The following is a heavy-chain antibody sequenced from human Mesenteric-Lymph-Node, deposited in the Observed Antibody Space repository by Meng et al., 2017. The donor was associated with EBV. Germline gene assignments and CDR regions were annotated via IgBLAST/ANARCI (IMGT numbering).Heavy chain of an antibody. V-gene: IGHV1-18*04. CDR2: INTNSGNP. CDR3: VRSRRLFDWLPVQPS. J-gene: IGHJ5*02. CDR1: GYTLTGYD. D-gene: IGHD3-9*01. Sequence: QGESVESWAGVKKPGAPVKVSCKASGYTLTGYDMHWVRQAPGQGLEWMGWINTNSGNPTYAQGRLTLTTDTSTATAYMELRSLRSDDTAVYYCVRSRRLFDWLPVQPSWGQGTLVTVSS.